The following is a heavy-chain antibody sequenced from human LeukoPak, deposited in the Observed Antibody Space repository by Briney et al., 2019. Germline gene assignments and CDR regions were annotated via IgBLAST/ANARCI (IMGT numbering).Heavy chain of an antibody. V-gene: IGHV4-4*07. CDR2: IYTSGST. Sequence: PSETLSLTCTVSGGSISSYYWSWIRQPAGKGLEWIGRIYTSGSTNYNPSLKSRVTMSVDTSKNQFSLKLSSVTAADTAVYYCARLVLLWFGEFPKPKNWFDPWGQGTLVTVSS. D-gene: IGHD3-10*01. CDR1: GGSISSYY. CDR3: ARLVLLWFGEFPKPKNWFDP. J-gene: IGHJ5*02.